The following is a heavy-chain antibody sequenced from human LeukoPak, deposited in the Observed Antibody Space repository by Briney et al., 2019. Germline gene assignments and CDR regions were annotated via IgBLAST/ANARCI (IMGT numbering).Heavy chain of an antibody. D-gene: IGHD3-22*01. CDR2: IKQDGSEK. J-gene: IGHJ4*02. Sequence: HAGGSLRLSCAASGFTFSSYWMSWVRQAPGKGLEWAANIKQDGSEKYYVDSVKGRFTISRDNSKNTLYLQMNSLRAEDTAVYYCAKASTYYYDSSGYREDYWGQGTLVTVSS. CDR1: GFTFSSYW. V-gene: IGHV3-7*01. CDR3: AKASTYYYDSSGYREDY.